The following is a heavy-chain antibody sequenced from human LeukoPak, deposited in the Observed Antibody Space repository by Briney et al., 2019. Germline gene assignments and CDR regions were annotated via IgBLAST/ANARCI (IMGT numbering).Heavy chain of an antibody. V-gene: IGHV2-5*01. CDR2: LYWNDDK. J-gene: IGHJ3*02. CDR1: GFSLSTSGVG. Sequence: SGPTLVNPTQTLTLTCTFSGFSLSTSGVGVGWIRQPSGKALEWLALLYWNDDKRYSPSLKSRLTITKDTSKNQVVHTMTNMDPVDTATYYCAHRHWNDPSDAFDIWGQGTMVTVSS. CDR3: AHRHWNDPSDAFDI. D-gene: IGHD1-1*01.